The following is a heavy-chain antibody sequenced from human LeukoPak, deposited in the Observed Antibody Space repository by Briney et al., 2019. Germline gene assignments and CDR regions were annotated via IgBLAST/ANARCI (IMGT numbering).Heavy chain of an antibody. Sequence: GGSLRLSCAASGFTFSNYAMHWVRQAPGKGLEWVAVISYDGSNKYYADSVKGRFTISRDNSKNTLYLQMNSLRAEDTAVYFCAREPSGIAVSGIFDYWGQGTLVTVSS. CDR3: AREPSGIAVSGIFDY. CDR1: GFTFSNYA. V-gene: IGHV3-30*04. D-gene: IGHD6-19*01. J-gene: IGHJ4*02. CDR2: ISYDGSNK.